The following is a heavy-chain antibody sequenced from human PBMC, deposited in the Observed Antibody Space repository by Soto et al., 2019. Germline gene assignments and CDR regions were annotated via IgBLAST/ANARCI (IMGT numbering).Heavy chain of an antibody. CDR2: ISGSGGTT. D-gene: IGHD3-16*01. Sequence: EVQLLESGGGLVQPGGSLRLSCAASGFTFNSYTMSWVRQAPGKGLEWVSSISGSGGTTYYADSVKGRFTISRDNSKNTLYLDMNNPRAEDTAVYYCERFGIATPGGLDYWGQGTLVTVSS. J-gene: IGHJ4*02. V-gene: IGHV3-23*01. CDR3: ERFGIATPGGLDY. CDR1: GFTFNSYT.